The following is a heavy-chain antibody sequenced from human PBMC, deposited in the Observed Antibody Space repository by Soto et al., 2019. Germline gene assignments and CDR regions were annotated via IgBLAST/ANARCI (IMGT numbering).Heavy chain of an antibody. V-gene: IGHV1-18*04. CDR2: ISAYNGNT. J-gene: IGHJ4*02. Sequence: AAVKVSCKASGYTFTSDGISWVRQAPGQGLEGMGWISAYNGNTNYAQKLQGRVTMTTDTSTSTAYMELRSLRSDDTAVYYCARSPTYYDFWSGYYWEYYFDYWGQGTLVTVSS. CDR1: GYTFTSDG. CDR3: ARSPTYYDFWSGYYWEYYFDY. D-gene: IGHD3-3*01.